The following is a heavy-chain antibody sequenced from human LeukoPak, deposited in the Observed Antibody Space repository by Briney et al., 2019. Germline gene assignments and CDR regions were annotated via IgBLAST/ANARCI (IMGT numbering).Heavy chain of an antibody. CDR1: GFTFNSYA. Sequence: GGPLRLSCAASGFTFNSYAMLGLRHAPGKAGEWVAVISYDGNNIYYAHSVKGRFTISRDNSTKTLYLQMNSLRAEDTAVYYCARGAPYYYDSSGYYYKDYYYGMDVWGQGTTVTVSS. J-gene: IGHJ6*02. CDR2: ISYDGNNI. D-gene: IGHD3-22*01. CDR3: ARGAPYYYDSSGYYYKDYYYGMDV. V-gene: IGHV3-30-3*01.